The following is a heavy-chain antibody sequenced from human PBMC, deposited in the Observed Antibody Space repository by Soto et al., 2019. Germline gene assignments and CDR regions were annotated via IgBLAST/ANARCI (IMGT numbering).Heavy chain of an antibody. V-gene: IGHV3-7*01. CDR2: IGQDGSQR. J-gene: IGHJ5*02. Sequence: PGGSLRRSCTASGCTFSNYWMSWVRQAPGKGLEWVANIGQDGSQRNYVDSVKGRFTISRDNAENSLYLQMNSLRAEDTAIYYCASARHIGPWGQGTLVTVAS. CDR1: GCTFSNYW. CDR3: ASARHIGP. D-gene: IGHD2-21*01.